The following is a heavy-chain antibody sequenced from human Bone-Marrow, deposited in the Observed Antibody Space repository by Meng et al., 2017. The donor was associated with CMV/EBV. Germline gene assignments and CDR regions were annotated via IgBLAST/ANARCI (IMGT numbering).Heavy chain of an antibody. Sequence: SVKVSCKASGGTFSSYAISWVRQVPGQGLEWMGGIIPIFGTANYAQKFQGRVTITTDESTSTAYMELSSLRSEDTAVYYCARSKVVPALYYFDYWGQGTLVTVSS. CDR3: ARSKVVPALYYFDY. CDR2: IIPIFGTA. CDR1: GGTFSSYA. J-gene: IGHJ4*02. V-gene: IGHV1-69*05. D-gene: IGHD2-2*01.